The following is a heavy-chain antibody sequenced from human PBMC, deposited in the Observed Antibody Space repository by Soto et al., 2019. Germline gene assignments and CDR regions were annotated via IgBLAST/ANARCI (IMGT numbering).Heavy chain of an antibody. CDR2: INPSGGST. Sequence: ASVKVSCKASGYTFTSYYMHWVRQAPGQGLEWMGIINPSGGSTSYAQKFQGRVTMTRDTSTSTVYMELSSLRSEDTAVYYCAREQLVPSYYYYYMDAWGKGPTVTVS. D-gene: IGHD6-6*01. CDR1: GYTFTSYY. CDR3: AREQLVPSYYYYYMDA. V-gene: IGHV1-46*03. J-gene: IGHJ6*03.